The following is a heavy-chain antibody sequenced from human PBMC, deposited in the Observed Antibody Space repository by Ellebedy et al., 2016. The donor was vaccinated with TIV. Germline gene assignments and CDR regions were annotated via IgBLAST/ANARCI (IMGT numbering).Heavy chain of an antibody. CDR2: ISNSDTI. Sequence: GESLKISCAASGFTFSSYSMNWVRQAPGKGLEWVSYISNSDTIYYADSVRGRFTISRDKAKKSVYLQMNSLRVEDTGVYYCARDAMIRIFDSWGQGTLVTVSS. V-gene: IGHV3-48*01. D-gene: IGHD3-22*01. CDR3: ARDAMIRIFDS. CDR1: GFTFSSYS. J-gene: IGHJ4*02.